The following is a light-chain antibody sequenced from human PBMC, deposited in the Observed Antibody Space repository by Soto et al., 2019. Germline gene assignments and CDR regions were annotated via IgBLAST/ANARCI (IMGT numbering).Light chain of an antibody. J-gene: IGKJ3*01. CDR1: QSISSW. CDR2: DAS. V-gene: IGKV1-5*01. Sequence: DIQMTQSPSTLSASVGDRVTITCRASQSISSWLAWYQQKPGKAPKLLIYDASSLESGVPSRFSGSGSGTVFTLTIRSLQPDDFATYYCQQYNSYPPTFGPGTKVDIK. CDR3: QQYNSYPPT.